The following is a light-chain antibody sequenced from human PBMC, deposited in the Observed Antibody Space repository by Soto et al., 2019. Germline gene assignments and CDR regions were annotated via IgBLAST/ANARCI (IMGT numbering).Light chain of an antibody. Sequence: DIQMTQSPSTLSASVGDRVTITCRASQSISSWLAWYQQKPGKAPKLLIYDASSLESGVPSRFSGSGSGTEFTLTISSLQPDDFASYYRQQYNSYLYTFAQGT. CDR2: DAS. CDR3: QQYNSYLYT. J-gene: IGKJ2*01. V-gene: IGKV1-5*01. CDR1: QSISSW.